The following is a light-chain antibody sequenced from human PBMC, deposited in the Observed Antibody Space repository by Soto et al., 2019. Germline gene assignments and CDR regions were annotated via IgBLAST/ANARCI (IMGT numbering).Light chain of an antibody. Sequence: DVVMTQSPLTLPVTLGQPASISCRSSRSLVYSDGNTYLNWFQQRPGQSPRRLIYKVSNRDSGVPDRFSGSGSGTDFTLKISRVEVEDVGVYYCMQGTHWPPWTFGQGTKVEIK. CDR3: MQGTHWPPWT. CDR1: RSLVYSDGNTY. V-gene: IGKV2-30*01. CDR2: KVS. J-gene: IGKJ1*01.